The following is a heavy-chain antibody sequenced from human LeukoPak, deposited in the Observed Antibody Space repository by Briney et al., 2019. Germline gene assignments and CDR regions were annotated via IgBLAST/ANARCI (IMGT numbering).Heavy chain of an antibody. Sequence: SETLSLTCTVSGGSISSYYWSWIRQPAGKGLEWIGRIYTSGSTNYNPSLKSRVTMSVDTSKNQFSLKLSSVTAADTAVYYCAREYCSSTSCYGDYWGQGTLVTVCS. V-gene: IGHV4-4*07. J-gene: IGHJ4*02. CDR3: AREYCSSTSCYGDY. CDR2: IYTSGST. CDR1: GGSISSYY. D-gene: IGHD2-2*01.